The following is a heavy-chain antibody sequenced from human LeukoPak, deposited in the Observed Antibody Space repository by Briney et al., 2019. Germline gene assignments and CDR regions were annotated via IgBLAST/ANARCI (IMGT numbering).Heavy chain of an antibody. Sequence: SQTLSLTCTVSGGSISSGSYYWTWIRRPAGKGLECIGRIHTSGSPKYNPSLKSRVTISLDTSKNQFSLKVTSVTAADTAVYYCARVEAGAAAFYFDHWGRGTLVTVSS. V-gene: IGHV4-61*02. CDR3: ARVEAGAAAFYFDH. J-gene: IGHJ4*02. CDR2: IHTSGSP. CDR1: GGSISSGSYY. D-gene: IGHD6-13*01.